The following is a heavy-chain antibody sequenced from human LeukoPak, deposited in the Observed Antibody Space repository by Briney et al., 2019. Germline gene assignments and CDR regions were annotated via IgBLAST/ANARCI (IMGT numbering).Heavy chain of an antibody. CDR3: VLSTMIVVVITPSFDY. V-gene: IGHV4-39*01. J-gene: IGHJ4*02. Sequence: PSETLSLTCTVSGGSISSSSYYWGWIRQPPGEGLEWIGSIYYSGSTYYNPSLKSRVTISVDTSKNQFSLKLSSVTAADTAVYYCVLSTMIVVVITPSFDYWGQGTLVTVSS. D-gene: IGHD3-22*01. CDR1: GGSISSSSYY. CDR2: IYYSGST.